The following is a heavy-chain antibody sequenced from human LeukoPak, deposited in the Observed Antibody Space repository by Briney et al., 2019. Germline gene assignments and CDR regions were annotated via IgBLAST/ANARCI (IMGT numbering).Heavy chain of an antibody. J-gene: IGHJ4*02. D-gene: IGHD2-2*01. V-gene: IGHV3-15*07. CDR2: IKSKTDGGTT. Sequence: GGSLRLSCAASGFSHAWMNWVRQAPGKGLEWVGRIKSKTDGGTTDYAAPVKGRFTISRDDSKNTAYLQMSSLKTEDTAVYYCTRWDCTTTGCYPFDYWGQGTLVTVSS. CDR1: GFSHAW. CDR3: TRWDCTTTGCYPFDY.